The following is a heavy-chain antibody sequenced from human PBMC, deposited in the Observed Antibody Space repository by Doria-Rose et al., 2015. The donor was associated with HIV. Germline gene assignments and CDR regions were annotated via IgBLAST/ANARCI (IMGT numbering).Heavy chain of an antibody. CDR2: IFSDDAG. Sequence: QVQLVQSGPVLVKPTETLTLTCTVSGASLSSPGMGVSWIRRPPGKALEWLANIFSDDAGSYKTSLKSRLTISRGSVKSQLVLTMTDMDPVDTATYYCARIKSSRWYHKYYFDFWGQGTLVIVSA. V-gene: IGHV2-26*01. D-gene: IGHD6-13*01. J-gene: IGHJ4*02. CDR3: ARIKSSRWYHKYYFDF. CDR1: GASLSSPGMG.